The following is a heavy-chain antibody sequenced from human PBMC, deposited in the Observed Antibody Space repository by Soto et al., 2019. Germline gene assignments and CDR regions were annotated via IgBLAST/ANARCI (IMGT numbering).Heavy chain of an antibody. V-gene: IGHV3-66*01. D-gene: IGHD3-22*01. CDR1: GFTVSSNY. J-gene: IGHJ6*02. CDR2: IYLGGDT. CDR3: ARDPLYDSGDHNHSGMDV. Sequence: EVQLVESGGGLVQPGGSLRLSCEASGFTVSSNYINSVRQAPGKGLQWVSVIYLGGDTYYADSVKGRFTISRDKSKNTLYLQMNNLRAEDTAVYHCARDPLYDSGDHNHSGMDVWGQGTTVTVSS.